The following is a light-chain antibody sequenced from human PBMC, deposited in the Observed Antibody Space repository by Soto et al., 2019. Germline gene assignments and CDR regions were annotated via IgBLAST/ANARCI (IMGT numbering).Light chain of an antibody. Sequence: EMVMAQSPATLSVSTGERATLSFRASQSFSKNLAWYQKKPGQAPRLLIFAASTRATGIPARLSGRGYGTELTITISSMQSEDSEVYYCHQYYKWPQTFGHGTKVDIK. J-gene: IGKJ1*01. CDR3: HQYYKWPQT. V-gene: IGKV3-15*01. CDR2: AAS. CDR1: QSFSKN.